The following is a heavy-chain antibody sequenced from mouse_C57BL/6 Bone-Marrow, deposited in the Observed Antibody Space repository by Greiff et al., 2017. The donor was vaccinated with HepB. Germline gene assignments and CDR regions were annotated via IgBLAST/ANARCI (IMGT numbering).Heavy chain of an antibody. V-gene: IGHV8-8*01. CDR3: ARSITTVSSYAMDY. Sequence: QVTLKESGPGILQPSQTLSLTCSFSGFSLSTFGMGVGWIRQPSGKGLEWLAHIWWDDDKYYNPALKSRLTISKDTSKNQVFLKIANVDTADTATYYCARSITTVSSYAMDYWGQGTSVTVSS. D-gene: IGHD1-1*01. CDR2: IWWDDDK. J-gene: IGHJ4*01. CDR1: GFSLSTFGMG.